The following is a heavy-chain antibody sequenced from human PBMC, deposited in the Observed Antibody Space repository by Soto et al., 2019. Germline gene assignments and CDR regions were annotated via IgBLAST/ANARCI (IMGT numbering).Heavy chain of an antibody. D-gene: IGHD3-3*02. J-gene: IGHJ6*02. CDR1: GGSISSGGYY. CDR3: ARERHDPFSEVYGIDV. V-gene: IGHV4-31*03. Sequence: QVQLQESGPGLVKPSQTLSLTCTVSGGSISSGGYYWSWIRKQPGKGLEWIGDSYYGGSTYYNPSLKRRVTIAVDTSTNHFSLNLSAVPAAVPAVYYCARERHDPFSEVYGIDVWGQGTTVTVSS. CDR2: SYYGGST.